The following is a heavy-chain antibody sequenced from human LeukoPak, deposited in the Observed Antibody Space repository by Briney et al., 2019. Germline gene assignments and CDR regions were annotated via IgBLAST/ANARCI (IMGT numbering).Heavy chain of an antibody. J-gene: IGHJ1*01. CDR1: GGSLSSYY. CDR3: ARGTYYYDSSGFQH. CDR2: IYYSGST. V-gene: IGHV4-59*01. Sequence: SETLSLTCTVSGGSLSSYYWSWLRQPPGKGLEWIGYIYYSGSTNYNPSLKSRVTISVDTSKNQFSLKLSSVTAADTAVYYCARGTYYYDSSGFQHWGQGTLVTVSS. D-gene: IGHD3-22*01.